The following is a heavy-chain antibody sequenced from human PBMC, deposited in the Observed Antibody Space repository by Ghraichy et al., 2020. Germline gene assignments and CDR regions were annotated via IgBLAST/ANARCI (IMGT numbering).Heavy chain of an antibody. CDR3: AREGVATIQGMTIGMDV. J-gene: IGHJ6*03. CDR2: INHSGST. Sequence: SETLSLTCAVYGGSFSGYYWSWIRQPPGKGLEWIGEINHSGSTNYNPSLKSRVTISVDTSKNQFSLKLSSVTAADTAVYYCAREGVATIQGMTIGMDVWGKGTTVTVSS. CDR1: GGSFSGYY. V-gene: IGHV4-34*01. D-gene: IGHD5-12*01.